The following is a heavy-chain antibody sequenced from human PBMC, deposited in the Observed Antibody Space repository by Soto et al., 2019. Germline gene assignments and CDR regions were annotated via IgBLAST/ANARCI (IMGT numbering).Heavy chain of an antibody. CDR2: IKQDGSEK. CDR1: GFTFSSYW. CDR3: ARAPNYYDFWSGYYPVYYYYGMVV. V-gene: IGHV3-7*01. J-gene: IGHJ6*02. Sequence: EVQLVESGGGLDQPGGSLRLSCAASGFTFSSYWMSWVRQAPGKGLEWVANIKQDGSEKYYVDSVKGRFTISRDNAKNSLYLQMNSLRAEDTAVSYSARAPNYYDFWSGYYPVYYYYGMVVWGQGTTVTVSS. D-gene: IGHD3-3*01.